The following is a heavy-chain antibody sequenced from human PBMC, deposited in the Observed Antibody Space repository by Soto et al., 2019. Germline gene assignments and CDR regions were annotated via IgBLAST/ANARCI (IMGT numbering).Heavy chain of an antibody. CDR2: IWYDGSNK. CDR3: VFFQAEDGIRDTVPVSAFLLNRSSDL. D-gene: IGHD2-15*01. V-gene: IGHV3-33*01. Sequence: TPGKALDWVAVIWYDGSNKYYADSVKGRFTISRDNSKNTLFLQMNSLRGEKTAVYYCVFFQAEDGIRDTVPVSAFLLNRSSDL. J-gene: IGHJ2*01.